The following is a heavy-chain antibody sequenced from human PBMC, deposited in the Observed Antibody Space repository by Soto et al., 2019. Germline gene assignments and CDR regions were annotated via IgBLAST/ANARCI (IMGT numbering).Heavy chain of an antibody. V-gene: IGHV1-18*01. D-gene: IGHD3-3*01. J-gene: IGHJ6*02. CDR2: ISAYNGNT. CDR3: ARVKDGGYYYYYGMDV. Sequence: QVQLVQSGAEVKKPGASVKVSCKASGYTFTSYGISWVRQAPGQGLEWMGWISAYNGNTNYAQKLQGRVTMTTDTSTSTAYMEQRSLRSDDTAVYYCARVKDGGYYYYYGMDVWGQGTTVTVSS. CDR1: GYTFTSYG.